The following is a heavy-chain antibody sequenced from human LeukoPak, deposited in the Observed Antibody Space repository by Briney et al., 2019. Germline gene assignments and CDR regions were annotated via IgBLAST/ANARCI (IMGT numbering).Heavy chain of an antibody. J-gene: IGHJ5*02. Sequence: GGSLRLSCTASGFTFSSYWMNWVRQAPGKGLEWAANIKQDGSDKHYVDSVKGRFTISRDNAKNSLYLQMNNLRAEDTAVYYCARDIAAGNLFDPWGQGTLVTVPS. CDR2: IKQDGSDK. CDR1: GFTFSSYW. D-gene: IGHD6-19*01. CDR3: ARDIAAGNLFDP. V-gene: IGHV3-7*05.